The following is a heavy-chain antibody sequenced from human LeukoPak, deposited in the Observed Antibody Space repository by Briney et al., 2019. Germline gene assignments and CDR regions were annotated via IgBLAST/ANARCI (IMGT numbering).Heavy chain of an antibody. CDR2: ISWNSGSI. Sequence: GRSLRLSCAASGFIFDDYAMHWVRQAPGKGLEWVSGISWNSGSIGYADSVKGRFTISRDNAKNSVYLQMNSLRAEDTAVYYCARGDVSLHWGQGTLVTVSS. J-gene: IGHJ4*02. V-gene: IGHV3-9*01. CDR3: ARGDVSLH. D-gene: IGHD5/OR15-5a*01. CDR1: GFIFDDYA.